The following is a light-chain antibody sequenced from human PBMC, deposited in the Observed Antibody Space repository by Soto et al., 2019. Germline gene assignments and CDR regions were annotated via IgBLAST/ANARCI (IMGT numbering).Light chain of an antibody. V-gene: IGKV1-12*01. J-gene: IGKJ4*01. CDR3: QQTTSFPLT. Sequence: DIQMTQSPSFVSASVGDRVTITCRASQGISSWLAWYKHKPGRAPKLLIHAASSLESGVPSRFSGSGSGTDFTLTISSLQPEDFATYYCQQTTSFPLTFGGGTKEEIK. CDR2: AAS. CDR1: QGISSW.